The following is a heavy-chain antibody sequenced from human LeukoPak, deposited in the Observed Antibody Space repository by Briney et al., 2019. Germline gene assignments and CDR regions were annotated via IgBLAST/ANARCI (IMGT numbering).Heavy chain of an antibody. D-gene: IGHD3-3*01. CDR1: GFTFSSYA. V-gene: IGHV3-23*01. CDR2: ISGSGGDT. Sequence: QPGGSLRLSCAASGFTFSSYAMTWVRQAPGKGLEWVSAISGSGGDTYYADSVKGRFTISRDNSKNTLYLQMSSLRVEDTAVYYCAKGGYDFWSGLEVWGQGTLVTVSS. CDR3: AKGGYDFWSGLEV. J-gene: IGHJ4*02.